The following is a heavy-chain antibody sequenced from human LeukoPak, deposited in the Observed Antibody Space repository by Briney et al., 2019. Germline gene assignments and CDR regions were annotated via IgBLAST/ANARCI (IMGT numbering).Heavy chain of an antibody. CDR1: GYTFTGYY. V-gene: IGHV1-2*02. D-gene: IGHD6-13*01. J-gene: IGHJ6*04. Sequence: GASVKVSCKASGYTFTGYYMHWVRQAPGQGLEWMGWINPNSGGTNYAQKFQGRVTMTRDTSISTAYMELSRLRSDDTAVYYCARDRDYSGSSLDVWGKGTTVTVSS. CDR3: ARDRDYSGSSLDV. CDR2: INPNSGGT.